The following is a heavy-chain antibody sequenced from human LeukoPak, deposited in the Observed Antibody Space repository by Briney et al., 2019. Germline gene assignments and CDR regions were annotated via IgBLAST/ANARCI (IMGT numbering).Heavy chain of an antibody. D-gene: IGHD5-24*01. J-gene: IGHJ2*01. Sequence: GGSLRLSCAASGFTLSTYYMNWVRQAPGKGLEWVSIIYSGATTYYADSVKGRFTISRDTSKNTVSLQMNSLRAEDTAVYFCARVGDHLHWNLDLWGRGTLVTVSS. CDR3: ARVGDHLHWNLDL. V-gene: IGHV3-53*01. CDR1: GFTLSTYY. CDR2: IYSGATT.